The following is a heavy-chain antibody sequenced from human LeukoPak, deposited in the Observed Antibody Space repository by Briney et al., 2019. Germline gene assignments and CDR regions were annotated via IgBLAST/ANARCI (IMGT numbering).Heavy chain of an antibody. V-gene: IGHV1-2*02. Sequence: GASVKVSCKASGYTLTGYYMHWVRQAPGQGLEWMGWINPNSGGTNYAQKFQGRVTMTRDTSISTAYMELSRLRSDDTAVYYCAREGCSSTSCYGAFDIWGQGTMVTVSS. CDR2: INPNSGGT. CDR1: GYTLTGYY. D-gene: IGHD2-2*01. CDR3: AREGCSSTSCYGAFDI. J-gene: IGHJ3*02.